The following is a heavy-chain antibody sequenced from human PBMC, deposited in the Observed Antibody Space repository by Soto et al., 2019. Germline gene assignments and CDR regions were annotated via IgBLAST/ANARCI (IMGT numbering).Heavy chain of an antibody. Sequence: GSLKLSCAASGFTFSSYAMTWVRQAPGKGLEWVSGISGSGATTSYADSVKGRFTVSRDNSKNTLYLQMNSLRVEDTAVYYCAKLRYFDWSSYNWFEYWGQGTPVTVSS. J-gene: IGHJ5*01. CDR2: ISGSGATT. CDR1: GFTFSSYA. D-gene: IGHD3-9*01. V-gene: IGHV3-23*01. CDR3: AKLRYFDWSSYNWFEY.